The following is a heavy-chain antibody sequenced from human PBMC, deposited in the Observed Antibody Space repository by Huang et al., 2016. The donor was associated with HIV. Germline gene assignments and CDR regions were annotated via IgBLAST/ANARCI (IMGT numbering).Heavy chain of an antibody. CDR3: AMSLRYQYDSRSYWGRYFDY. CDR1: GGSFSDQI. D-gene: IGHD3-16*01. CDR2: IIPLFRAP. J-gene: IGHJ4*02. V-gene: IGHV1-69*01. Sequence: QVQLEQSGPAVRKPGSSVKVSCQASGGSFSDQIISWVRQAPGQRFEWMGDIIPLFRAPAYWQECTGGMTMTADESTATIYMELNSLTSEDTAVYYCAMSLRYQYDSRSYWGRYFDYWGQGTLVTVSS.